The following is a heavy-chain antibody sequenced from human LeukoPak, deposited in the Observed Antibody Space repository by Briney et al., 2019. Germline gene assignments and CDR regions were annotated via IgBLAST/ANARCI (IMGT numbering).Heavy chain of an antibody. D-gene: IGHD4-17*01. V-gene: IGHV3-48*01. Sequence: GGSLRLSCAASGFTFSSYSMNWVRQAPGKGLEGVSYMSSTSSTKYYADSVKGRFTISRDTAKNSLYLQMNSLRAEDTAVYSCARGDYGDYWNYYYMDVWGKGTTVTVSS. J-gene: IGHJ6*03. CDR2: MSSTSSTK. CDR1: GFTFSSYS. CDR3: ARGDYGDYWNYYYMDV.